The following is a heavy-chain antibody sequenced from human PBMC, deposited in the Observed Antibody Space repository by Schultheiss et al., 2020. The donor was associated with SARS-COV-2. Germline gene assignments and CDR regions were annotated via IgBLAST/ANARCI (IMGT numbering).Heavy chain of an antibody. CDR1: GGSIRSSSYY. CDR3: ARAGGGYCSGGSCPGRWFDP. J-gene: IGHJ5*02. V-gene: IGHV4-39*07. D-gene: IGHD2-15*01. Sequence: SETLSLTCTVSGGSIRSSSYYWGWIRQPPGKGLEWIGSIYYSGSTYYNPSLKSRVTISVDTSKNQFSLKLSSVTAADTAVYYCARAGGGYCSGGSCPGRWFDPWGQGTLVTVAS. CDR2: IYYSGST.